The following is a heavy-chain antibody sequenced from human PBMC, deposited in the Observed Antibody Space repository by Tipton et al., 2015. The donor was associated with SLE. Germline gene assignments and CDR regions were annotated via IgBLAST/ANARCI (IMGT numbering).Heavy chain of an antibody. J-gene: IGHJ6*03. D-gene: IGHD3-9*01. Sequence: LVKPTETLSLTCTVSGDSISSGLYYWSWIRQPAGKGLEWIGRIYTSGSTNYHTSLRSRVTVSLDTSKNQFSLKLTSVTAADTAVYYCARDVGRYLYYMDVWGKGTTVNVSS. CDR1: GDSISSGLYY. CDR2: IYTSGST. CDR3: ARDVGRYLYYMDV. V-gene: IGHV4-61*02.